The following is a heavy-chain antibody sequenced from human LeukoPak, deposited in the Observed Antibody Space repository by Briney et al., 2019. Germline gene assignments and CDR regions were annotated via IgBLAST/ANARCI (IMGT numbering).Heavy chain of an antibody. Sequence: ASVKVSCKASGYTFTGYYMHWVRQAPGQGLEWMGWINPTSGGTKYAQKFQGRVTMTRDTSISTAYMELSRLRSDDTAVYYCARPQWLIDASIDYWGQGTLVTVSS. CDR2: INPTSGGT. CDR3: ARPQWLIDASIDY. D-gene: IGHD6-19*01. V-gene: IGHV1-2*02. J-gene: IGHJ4*02. CDR1: GYTFTGYY.